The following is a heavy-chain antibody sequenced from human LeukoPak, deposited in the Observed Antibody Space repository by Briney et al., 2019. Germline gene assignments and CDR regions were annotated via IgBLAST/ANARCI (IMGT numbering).Heavy chain of an antibody. CDR3: ARDLAY. Sequence: GGSLRLSCAASGFTFNSYAMSWVRQAPEKGLEWVATISGSGGGTYYADSVKGRFTISRDDSKNTLYLQMNSLRAEDTAVYYCARDLAYWGRGTLVTVSS. CDR1: GFTFNSYA. CDR2: ISGSGGGT. J-gene: IGHJ4*02. V-gene: IGHV3-23*01.